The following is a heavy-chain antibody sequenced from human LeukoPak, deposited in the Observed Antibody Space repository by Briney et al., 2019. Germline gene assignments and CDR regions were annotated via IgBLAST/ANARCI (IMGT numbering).Heavy chain of an antibody. D-gene: IGHD4-17*01. J-gene: IGHJ4*02. CDR3: ASGAASGDFAY. CDR2: MYNDGTL. V-gene: IGHV3-66*01. Sequence: PGGSLRLSCAASGFTLSSNYMSWLRQAPGKGLECVSVMYNDGTLNHADSVEGRFTISRDNSKNTLYLQMNSLRAEDTAVYYCASGAASGDFAYWGQGNLITVSS. CDR1: GFTLSSNY.